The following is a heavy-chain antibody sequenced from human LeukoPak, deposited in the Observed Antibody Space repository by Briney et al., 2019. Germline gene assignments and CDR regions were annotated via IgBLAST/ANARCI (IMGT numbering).Heavy chain of an antibody. D-gene: IGHD3-22*01. CDR1: GYTLTELS. Sequence: ASVKVSFKVSGYTLTELSMHWVRQAPGKGREWMGGFDPEDGETIYAQKFQGRVTMTEDTSTDTAYMELSSLRSEDTAVYYCATDLPSSYDSSGYYYYWGQGTLVTVSS. CDR2: FDPEDGET. CDR3: ATDLPSSYDSSGYYYY. J-gene: IGHJ4*02. V-gene: IGHV1-24*01.